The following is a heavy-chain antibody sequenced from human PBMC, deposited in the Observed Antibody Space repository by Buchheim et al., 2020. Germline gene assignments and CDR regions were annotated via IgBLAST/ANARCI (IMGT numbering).Heavy chain of an antibody. J-gene: IGHJ4*02. V-gene: IGHV5-10-1*03. Sequence: EVQLVQSGAEVKKPGESLRISCKVSGYIFTSYWISWVRQMPGKGLEWMGRIDPSDSDTNYSPSFQGHVTISTDKSVSTSYLQWSSLKASDTAMYYCARRVAVATTENYWGQGTL. CDR2: IDPSDSDT. CDR3: ARRVAVATTENY. CDR1: GYIFTSYW. D-gene: IGHD6-19*01.